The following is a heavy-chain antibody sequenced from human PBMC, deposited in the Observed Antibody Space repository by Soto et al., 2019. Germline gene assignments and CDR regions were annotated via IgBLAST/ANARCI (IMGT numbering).Heavy chain of an antibody. CDR2: IYYSGST. CDR1: GGSISSGGYY. D-gene: IGHD2-15*01. V-gene: IGHV4-31*03. CDR3: ARDRGYCSGGSCSIFDY. J-gene: IGHJ4*02. Sequence: PSETLSLTCTVSGGSISSGGYYWSWIRQHPGKGLEWIGYIYYSGSTYYNPSLKSRVTISVDTSKNQFSLKLSSVTAADTAVYYCARDRGYCSGGSCSIFDYWGQGTLVTVSS.